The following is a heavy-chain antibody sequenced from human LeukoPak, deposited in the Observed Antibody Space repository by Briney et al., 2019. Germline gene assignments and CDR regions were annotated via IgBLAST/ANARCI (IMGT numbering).Heavy chain of an antibody. Sequence: GGSLRLSCAASGFTFSSYAMHWVRQAPGKGLEWVAVISYDGSNKYYADSVKGRFTISRDNSKNTLYLQMNSLRAEDTAVYYCASSYDSALLRLLRRWGQGTLVTVSS. J-gene: IGHJ4*02. CDR3: ASSYDSALLRLLRR. D-gene: IGHD3-22*01. CDR1: GFTFSSYA. V-gene: IGHV3-30*01. CDR2: ISYDGSNK.